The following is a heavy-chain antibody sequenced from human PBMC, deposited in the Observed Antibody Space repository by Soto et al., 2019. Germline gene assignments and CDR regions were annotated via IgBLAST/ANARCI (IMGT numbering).Heavy chain of an antibody. D-gene: IGHD3-10*01. J-gene: IGHJ5*02. CDR1: GGSISSGGYY. CDR2: IYYSGST. Sequence: SETLSLTCTVSGGSISSGGYYWSWIRQHPGKGLEWIGYIYYSGSTYYNPSLKSRVTISVDTSKNQFSLKLSSVTAADTAVYYCARGTVYYYGSGNYPNWFDPWGQGTLVTVS. CDR3: ARGTVYYYGSGNYPNWFDP. V-gene: IGHV4-31*03.